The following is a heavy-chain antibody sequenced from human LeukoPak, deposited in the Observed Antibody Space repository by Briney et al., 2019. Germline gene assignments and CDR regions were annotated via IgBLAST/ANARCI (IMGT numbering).Heavy chain of an antibody. Sequence: GGSLRLSCAASGFTFSSYATHWVRQAPGKGLEWVAVISYDGSNKYYADSVKGRFTISRDNSKNTLYLQMNSLRAEDTAVYYCARDFMGRLDYWGQGTLVTVSS. CDR1: GFTFSSYA. J-gene: IGHJ4*02. CDR3: ARDFMGRLDY. D-gene: IGHD3-10*01. V-gene: IGHV3-30-3*01. CDR2: ISYDGSNK.